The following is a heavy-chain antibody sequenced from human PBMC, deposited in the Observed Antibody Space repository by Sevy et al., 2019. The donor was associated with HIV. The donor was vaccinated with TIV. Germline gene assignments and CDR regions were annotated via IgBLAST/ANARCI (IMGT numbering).Heavy chain of an antibody. CDR2: INPYSGDT. D-gene: IGHD4-4*01. CDR3: AREAGSNYYGQIDY. Sequence: ASVKVSRKASGYTFTDYYMHWVRQAPGQGLEWMGRINPYSGDTKYAQKFQGRVTMTRDTSISTAYMVLSGLRFDDTAVYYCAREAGSNYYGQIDYWGQGSLVTVSS. V-gene: IGHV1-2*06. J-gene: IGHJ4*02. CDR1: GYTFTDYY.